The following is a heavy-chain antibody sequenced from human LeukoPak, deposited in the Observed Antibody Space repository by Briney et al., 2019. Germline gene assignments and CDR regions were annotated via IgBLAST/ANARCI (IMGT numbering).Heavy chain of an antibody. CDR3: AKARVGAKGLFDY. CDR2: ISWNSGSI. D-gene: IGHD1-26*01. Sequence: GGSLRLSCAASGFTFDDYAMHWVRQAPGKGLEWVSGISWNSGSIGYADSVKGRFTISRDNAKNSLYLQMNSLRAEDMALYYCAKARVGAKGLFDYWGQGTLVTVSS. J-gene: IGHJ4*02. CDR1: GFTFDDYA. V-gene: IGHV3-9*03.